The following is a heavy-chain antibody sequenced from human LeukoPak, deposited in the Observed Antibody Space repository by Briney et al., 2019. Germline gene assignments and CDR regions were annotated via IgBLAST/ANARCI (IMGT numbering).Heavy chain of an antibody. CDR1: GFTFSSYW. CDR3: VSVGDYGYYANYFDY. J-gene: IGHJ4*02. Sequence: GGSLRLSCAASGFTFSSYWMHWVRQVPGKGLVWVSRINRDGGTTGYSDSVKGRFTISRDNAKNTLYLQMNGLRAEDTAVYYCVSVGDYGYYANYFDYWGQGTLVSVSS. D-gene: IGHD4-17*01. CDR2: INRDGGTT. V-gene: IGHV3-74*01.